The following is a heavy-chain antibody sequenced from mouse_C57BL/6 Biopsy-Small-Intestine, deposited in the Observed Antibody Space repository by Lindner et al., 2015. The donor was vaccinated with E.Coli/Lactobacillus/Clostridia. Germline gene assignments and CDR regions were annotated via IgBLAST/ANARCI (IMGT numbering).Heavy chain of an antibody. J-gene: IGHJ2*01. D-gene: IGHD2-4*01. CDR3: AREGNYDYDVVDY. CDR2: FLPGSGSS. CDR1: GYTFTGYW. Sequence: VQLQESGAELMKPGASVKLSCKATGYTFTGYWIEWGKSRGLDMALSGLERFLPGSGSSKNNEKFKGKATLTADTSSNTAYMRLSSLTTEDSAIYYCAREGNYDYDVVDYWGPRHHSHSLL. V-gene: IGHV1-9*01.